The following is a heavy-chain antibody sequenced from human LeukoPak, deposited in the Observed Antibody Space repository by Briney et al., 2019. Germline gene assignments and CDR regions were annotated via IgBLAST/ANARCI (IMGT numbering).Heavy chain of an antibody. J-gene: IGHJ4*02. CDR3: ARVDYYDSSGYYGFDY. Sequence: GSSVKVSCKASGGTFSSYAISWVRQAPGQGLEWMGGIIPIFGTANYAQKFQGRVTITADKSTSTAYMELSSLRSEDTAVYYCARVDYYDSSGYYGFDYWGQGTLVTVSS. V-gene: IGHV1-69*06. CDR2: IIPIFGTA. D-gene: IGHD3-22*01. CDR1: GGTFSSYA.